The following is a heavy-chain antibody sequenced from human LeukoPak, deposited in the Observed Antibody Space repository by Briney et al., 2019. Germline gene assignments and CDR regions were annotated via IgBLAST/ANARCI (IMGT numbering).Heavy chain of an antibody. D-gene: IGHD3-22*01. CDR3: ARDEYYYDSSGYYYGYYYYYMDV. CDR2: IIPIFGTA. Sequence: ASVKVSCKASGGTFSSYAISWVRQAPGQGLEWMGGIIPIFGTANYAQKFQGRVTITADKSTSTAYMELSSLRSEDTAVYYCARDEYYYDSSGYYYGYYYYYMDVWGKGTTVTVSS. V-gene: IGHV1-69*06. CDR1: GGTFSSYA. J-gene: IGHJ6*03.